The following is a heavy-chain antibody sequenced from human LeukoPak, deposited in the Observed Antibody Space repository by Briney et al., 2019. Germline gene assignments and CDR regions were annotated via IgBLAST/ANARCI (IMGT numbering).Heavy chain of an antibody. CDR1: GFTVSSNY. J-gene: IGHJ4*02. CDR3: ARDFVGYCSSTSCYTLDY. D-gene: IGHD2-2*02. CDR2: IWYDGSNK. V-gene: IGHV3-33*08. Sequence: GGSLRLSCAASGFTVSSNYISWVRQAPGKGLEWVAVIWYDGSNKYYADSVKGRFTISRDNSKNTLYLQMNSLRAEDTAVYYCARDFVGYCSSTSCYTLDYWGQGTLVTVSS.